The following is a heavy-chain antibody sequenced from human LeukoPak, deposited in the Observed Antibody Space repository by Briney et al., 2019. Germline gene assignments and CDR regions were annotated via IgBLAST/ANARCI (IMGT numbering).Heavy chain of an antibody. Sequence: GGSLRLSCAASGFTFSSYSMNWVRQAPGKGLEWVSSISSSSSYIYYADSVKGRFTISRDNAKNSLYLQMNSLRAEDTAVYYCARGADSGYSSDHWGQGSLVIVSS. CDR3: ARGADSGYSSDH. CDR2: ISSSSSYI. V-gene: IGHV3-21*01. J-gene: IGHJ4*02. CDR1: GFTFSSYS. D-gene: IGHD3-9*01.